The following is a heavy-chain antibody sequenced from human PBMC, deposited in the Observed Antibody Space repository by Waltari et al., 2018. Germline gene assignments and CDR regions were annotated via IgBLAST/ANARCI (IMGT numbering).Heavy chain of an antibody. J-gene: IGHJ3*02. V-gene: IGHV4-34*01. CDR1: GGSFSGYY. Sequence: QVQLQQWGAGLLKPSETLSLTCAVYGGSFSGYYWSWIRQPPGKGLEWIGEINHSGSTNYNPSIKSRVTISVDTSKNQFSLKLSSVTAADTAVYYCARGRNNDAFDIWGQGTMVTVSS. CDR3: ARGRNNDAFDI. CDR2: INHSGST.